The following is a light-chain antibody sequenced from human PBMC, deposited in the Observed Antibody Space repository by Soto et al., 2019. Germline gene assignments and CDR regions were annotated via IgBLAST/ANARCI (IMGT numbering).Light chain of an antibody. CDR1: QSLGTR. CDR2: DAS. J-gene: IGKJ4*01. V-gene: IGKV3-11*01. CDR3: LQRSDWPLT. Sequence: EIVLTQSPATLSLSPGERATLSCRSSQSLGTRLAWYQLKPGQSPRLLIYDASNREPDTPARFSGSGSGTDFTLTISSLEPEDFATYYCLQRSDWPLTFGGGTKVEIK.